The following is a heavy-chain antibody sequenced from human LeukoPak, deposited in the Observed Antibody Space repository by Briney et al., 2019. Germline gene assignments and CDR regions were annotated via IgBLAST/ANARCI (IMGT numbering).Heavy chain of an antibody. CDR3: ARVRDGYNDAYDI. J-gene: IGHJ3*02. CDR2: INPSGGST. D-gene: IGHD5-24*01. Sequence: ASVKVSCKASGFTFTNYNMHWVRQAPGQGLEWMGIINPSGGSTNYAQNLQARVTMTRDTSTSTVYMELSSLRSEDTAVYYCARVRDGYNDAYDIWGQGTMITVPS. CDR1: GFTFTNYN. V-gene: IGHV1-46*01.